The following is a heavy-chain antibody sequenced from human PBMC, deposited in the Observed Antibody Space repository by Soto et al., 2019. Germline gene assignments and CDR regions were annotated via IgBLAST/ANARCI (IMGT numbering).Heavy chain of an antibody. Sequence: PSETLSLTCTVSGGSISSYYWSWIRQPPGKGLEWIGYIYYSGSTNYNPSLKSRVTISVDTSKSQFSLKLSSVTAADTAVYYCARENYDILTGYYREFDYWGQGTLVTVSS. V-gene: IGHV4-59*01. CDR3: ARENYDILTGYYREFDY. CDR1: GGSISSYY. J-gene: IGHJ4*02. D-gene: IGHD3-9*01. CDR2: IYYSGST.